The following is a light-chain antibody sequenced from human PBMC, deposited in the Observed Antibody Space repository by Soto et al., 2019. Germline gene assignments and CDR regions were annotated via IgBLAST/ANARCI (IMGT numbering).Light chain of an antibody. Sequence: QSVLTQPASVSGSPGQSITISCTGTISDVGAYNYVSWYQHHPGNAPKLMIYDVSNRPSGVSNRFSGSKSGNTASLTISGLQAEDEADYYCSSYTSSSTYVFGTGTKVTVL. CDR3: SSYTSSSTYV. CDR1: ISDVGAYNY. CDR2: DVS. J-gene: IGLJ1*01. V-gene: IGLV2-14*03.